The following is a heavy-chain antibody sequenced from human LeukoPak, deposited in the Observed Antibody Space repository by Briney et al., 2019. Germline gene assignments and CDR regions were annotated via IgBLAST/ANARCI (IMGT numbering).Heavy chain of an antibody. CDR3: TRAVGLGPGAHFDQ. CDR2: IPTSGVSV. D-gene: IGHD1-26*01. J-gene: IGHJ4*02. Sequence: GGSLRLSCAASGFSFSRYYMSWVRQTPGKALEWISYIPTSGVSVQYADSVRGRFTASRDDAKNSLHLQMDSLRVEDTAVYYCTRAVGLGPGAHFDQWGQGALVIVSS. V-gene: IGHV3-11*01. CDR1: GFSFSRYY.